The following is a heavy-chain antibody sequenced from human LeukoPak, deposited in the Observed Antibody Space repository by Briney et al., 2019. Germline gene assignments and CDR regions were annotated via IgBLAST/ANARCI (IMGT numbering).Heavy chain of an antibody. CDR2: INHSGST. Sequence: SETLSLTCAVYGGSFSGYYWSWIRQPPGKGLEWIGEINHSGSTNYNPSLKSRVTISVDTSKNQSSLKLSSVTAADTAVYYCARDRYGGNSGEFDYWGQGTLVTVSS. D-gene: IGHD4-23*01. CDR3: ARDRYGGNSGEFDY. CDR1: GGSFSGYY. V-gene: IGHV4-34*01. J-gene: IGHJ4*02.